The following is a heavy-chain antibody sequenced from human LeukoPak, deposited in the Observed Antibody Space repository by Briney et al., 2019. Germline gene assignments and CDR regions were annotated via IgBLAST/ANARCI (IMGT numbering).Heavy chain of an antibody. CDR3: ARSSVTTKPQRYYMDV. CDR2: INHSGST. D-gene: IGHD3-3*01. CDR1: GGSFSGYY. V-gene: IGHV4-34*01. J-gene: IGHJ6*03. Sequence: SETLSLTCAVYGGSFSGYYWSWIRQPPGKGLEWIGEINHSGSTNYNPSLKSRVTISVDTSKNQFSLKLSSVTAADTAVYYCARSSVTTKPQRYYMDVWGKGTTVTVSS.